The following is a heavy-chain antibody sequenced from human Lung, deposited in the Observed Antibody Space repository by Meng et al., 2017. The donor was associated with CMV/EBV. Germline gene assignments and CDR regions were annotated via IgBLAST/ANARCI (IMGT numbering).Heavy chain of an antibody. J-gene: IGHJ4*02. CDR2: VKSETDGGTR. Sequence: GGSLRLSCAASGFTFSDAWMSWVRQAPGKGLEWVGRVKSETDGGTRDYAAPVKDRFTISRDDSKNTLDLQLTNLKVEDTAIYYCTTDGRWGQGALVTVSS. V-gene: IGHV3-15*01. CDR3: TTDGR. CDR1: GFTFSDAW.